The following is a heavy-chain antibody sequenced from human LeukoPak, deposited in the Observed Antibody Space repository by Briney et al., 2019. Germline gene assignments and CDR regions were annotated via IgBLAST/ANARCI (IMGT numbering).Heavy chain of an antibody. CDR2: ISGSGGST. D-gene: IGHD3-10*01. V-gene: IGHV3-23*01. J-gene: IGHJ6*02. CDR3: AKEHYGSGSYCNVSMDV. Sequence: GGSLRLSCAASGLTFSSYAMSWVRQAPGKGLEWVSAISGSGGSTYYADSVKGRFTISRDNSKNTLYLQMNSLRAEDTAVYYCAKEHYGSGSYCNVSMDVWGQGTTVTVSS. CDR1: GLTFSSYA.